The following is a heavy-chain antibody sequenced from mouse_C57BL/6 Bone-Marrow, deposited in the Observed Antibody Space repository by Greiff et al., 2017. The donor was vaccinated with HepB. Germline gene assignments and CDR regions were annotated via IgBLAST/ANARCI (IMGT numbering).Heavy chain of an antibody. CDR2: GQGLEWIG. J-gene: IGHJ2*01. V-gene: IGHV1-87*01. D-gene: IGHD2-4*01. CDR1: YTFSRRLP. Sequence: QVQLQQSGPELARPWASVKISCQAFYTFSRRLPFAIRDTNYWMQWVKQRPGQGLEWIGAIYPGNGGTSYNQKFKGKATLTADKSSSTANMQLSSLTSEDSAVYYCACYDYDERGGCFDYWGQGTTLTVSS. CDR3: SEDSAVYYCACYDYDERGGCFDY.